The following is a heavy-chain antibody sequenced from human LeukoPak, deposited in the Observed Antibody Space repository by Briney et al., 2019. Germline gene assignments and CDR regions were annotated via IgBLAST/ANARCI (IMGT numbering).Heavy chain of an antibody. CDR3: ARGKSYGHHHFDY. V-gene: IGHV3-66*01. Sequence: GGSLRLSCAASGFTVSSNYMSWVRQAPGKGLEWVSVIYSGGSTYYADSVKGRFTISRDNSKNTLYLQMNSLRAEDTAVYYCARGKSYGHHHFDYWGQGTLVTVSS. J-gene: IGHJ4*02. D-gene: IGHD5-18*01. CDR1: GFTVSSNY. CDR2: IYSGGST.